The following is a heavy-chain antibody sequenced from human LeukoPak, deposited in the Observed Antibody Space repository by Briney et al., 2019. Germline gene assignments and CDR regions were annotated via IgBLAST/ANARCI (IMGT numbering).Heavy chain of an antibody. D-gene: IGHD1-1*01. CDR3: AKDRWTEVDAFDI. CDR1: GLTCSSYE. Sequence: GGSLRLSCAASGLTCSSYEMNWVRQAPGKGLEWVSYISSSGSTIYYADSVKGRFTISRDNSKNTLYLQMNSLRTEDTAVYYCAKDRWTEVDAFDIWGQGTMVTVSS. J-gene: IGHJ3*02. CDR2: ISSSGSTI. V-gene: IGHV3-48*03.